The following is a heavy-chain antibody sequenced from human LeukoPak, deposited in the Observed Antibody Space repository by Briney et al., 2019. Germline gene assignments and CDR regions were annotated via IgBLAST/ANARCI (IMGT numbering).Heavy chain of an antibody. CDR2: IYTSGST. CDR3: AREAAAGTFYFDY. CDR1: GDSLSNYY. Sequence: PSETLSLTCIVSGDSLSNYYWSWIRQPAGKGLEWIGRIYTSGSTNYNPSLTSRVTMSVDTSKNQFSLKLSSVTAADTAVYYCAREAAAGTFYFDYWGQGTLVTVSS. D-gene: IGHD6-13*01. J-gene: IGHJ4*02. V-gene: IGHV4-4*07.